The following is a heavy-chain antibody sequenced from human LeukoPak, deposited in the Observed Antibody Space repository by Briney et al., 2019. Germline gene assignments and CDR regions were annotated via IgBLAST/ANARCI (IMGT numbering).Heavy chain of an antibody. J-gene: IGHJ4*02. CDR3: ARRRYTSGYLDY. CDR1: GGSISSGDYY. D-gene: IGHD3-22*01. CDR2: IYYSGST. Sequence: PSETLSLTCTVSGGSISSGDYYWSWIRQPPGKGLEWIGYIYYSGSTYYNPSLKSRVTISVDTSKNQFSLKLTSVTAADTAVYYCARRRYTSGYLDYWGQGTLVTVSS. V-gene: IGHV4-30-4*01.